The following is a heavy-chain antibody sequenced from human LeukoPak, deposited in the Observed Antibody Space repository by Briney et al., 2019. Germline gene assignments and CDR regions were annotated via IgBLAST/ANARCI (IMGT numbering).Heavy chain of an antibody. CDR3: AAYDSSGPGLFEGAAFDI. CDR2: IIPIFGTA. D-gene: IGHD3-22*01. Sequence: SVKVSCKASGGTFSSYAISWVRQAPGQGLEWMGRIIPIFGTANYAQKFQGRVTITTDESTSTAYMELSSLRSKDTAVYYCAAYDSSGPGLFEGAAFDIWGQGTMVTVSS. V-gene: IGHV1-69*05. CDR1: GGTFSSYA. J-gene: IGHJ3*02.